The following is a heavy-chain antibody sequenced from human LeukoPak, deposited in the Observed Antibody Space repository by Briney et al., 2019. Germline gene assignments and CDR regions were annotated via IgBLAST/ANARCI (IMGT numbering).Heavy chain of an antibody. D-gene: IGHD7-27*01. Sequence: PSETLSLTCAVSGGSISSYYWSWIRQQPGKGLEWIGFIYYSGSTYHNPSLKSRVTISVDTSKNQFSLKLSSVTAADTAVYYCARGNWGSSVEYVQPVSPWGQGTLVTVSS. CDR3: ARGNWGSSVEYVQPVSP. V-gene: IGHV4-59*12. CDR2: IYYSGST. J-gene: IGHJ5*02. CDR1: GGSISSYY.